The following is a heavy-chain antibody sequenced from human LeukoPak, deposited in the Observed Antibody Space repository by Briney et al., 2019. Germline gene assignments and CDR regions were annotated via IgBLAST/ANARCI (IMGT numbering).Heavy chain of an antibody. D-gene: IGHD2-15*01. CDR1: GFTFSDYY. CDR3: ARALKPGYCSGGSCHAGY. V-gene: IGHV3-11*01. Sequence: GGSLRLSCAASGFTFSDYYMSWIRQAPGKGLEWISYVSSSGITIYYADSVKGRFTLSRDNAKNSLDLQMNSLRAEDTAMYYCARALKPGYCSGGSCHAGYWGQGTLVTVSS. CDR2: VSSSGITI. J-gene: IGHJ4*02.